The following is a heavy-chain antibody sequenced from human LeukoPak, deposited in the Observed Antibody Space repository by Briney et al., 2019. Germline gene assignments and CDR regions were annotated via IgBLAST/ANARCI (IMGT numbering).Heavy chain of an antibody. CDR1: GGSISSYY. Sequence: SETLSLTCTVSGGSISSYYWSWIRQPPGKGLEWIGYTYYSGSTNYNPSLKSRVTISVDTSKNQFSLKLSSVTAADTAVYYCARSIDLEFDPWGQGTLVTVSS. V-gene: IGHV4-59*01. J-gene: IGHJ5*02. CDR2: TYYSGST. D-gene: IGHD3-9*01. CDR3: ARSIDLEFDP.